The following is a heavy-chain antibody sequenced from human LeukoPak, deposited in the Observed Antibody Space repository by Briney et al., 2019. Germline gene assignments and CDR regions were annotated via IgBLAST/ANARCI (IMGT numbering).Heavy chain of an antibody. CDR2: ISSSSSTI. D-gene: IGHD1-26*01. V-gene: IGHV3-48*04. J-gene: IGHJ4*02. Sequence: PGGSLRLSCAASGFTFSSYSMNWVRQAPGRGLEWVSSISSSSSTIYYADSVKGRFTISRDNAKNSLYLQMNSLRAEDTAVYYCARDRGGSYPAIDYGGQGTLVTVSS. CDR3: ARDRGGSYPAIDY. CDR1: GFTFSSYS.